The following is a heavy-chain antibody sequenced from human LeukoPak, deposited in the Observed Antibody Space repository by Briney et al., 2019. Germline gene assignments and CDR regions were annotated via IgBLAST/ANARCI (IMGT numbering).Heavy chain of an antibody. Sequence: PSETLSLTCTVSGGSITSSSYYWGWIRQPPGKGLQWIGNIYYSGSTYYNPSLKSRVTISVDTSKNQFSLKLSSVTAADTAVYYCTLQIVEDPAAFDIWGQGTMVTVSS. CDR2: IYYSGST. J-gene: IGHJ3*02. CDR1: GGSITSSSYY. CDR3: TLQIVEDPAAFDI. D-gene: IGHD3-22*01. V-gene: IGHV4-39*01.